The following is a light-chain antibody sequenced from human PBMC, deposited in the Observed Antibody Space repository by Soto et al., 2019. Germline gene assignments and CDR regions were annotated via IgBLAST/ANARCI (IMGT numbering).Light chain of an antibody. Sequence: DIQMTQSPSTLSASVGDRVTITCRASQYIHNYLAWYQQKPGEAPKLLIYEVANLESGVPSRFSGSGTGTEFTLTISSLQPDDFATYYCQQSNNYPWTFGQGTRVEI. CDR2: EVA. CDR3: QQSNNYPWT. J-gene: IGKJ1*01. CDR1: QYIHNY. V-gene: IGKV1-5*03.